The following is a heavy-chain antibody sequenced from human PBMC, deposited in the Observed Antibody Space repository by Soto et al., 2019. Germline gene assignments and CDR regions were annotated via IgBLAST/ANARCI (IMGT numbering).Heavy chain of an antibody. V-gene: IGHV4-34*01. Sequence: PSETLSLTCAVYGGSFSGYDWSWIRQPPGKGLEWIGEINHSGSTNYNPSLKSRVTISVDTSKNQFSLKLSSVTAADTAVYYCARGQEGIAAAGTRLENYYFDYWGQGTLVTVSS. CDR3: ARGQEGIAAAGTRLENYYFDY. CDR2: INHSGST. CDR1: GGSFSGYD. D-gene: IGHD6-13*01. J-gene: IGHJ4*02.